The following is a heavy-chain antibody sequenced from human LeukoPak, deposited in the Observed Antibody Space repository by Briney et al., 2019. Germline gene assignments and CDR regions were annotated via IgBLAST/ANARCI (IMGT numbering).Heavy chain of an antibody. V-gene: IGHV1-2*02. D-gene: IGHD1-26*01. J-gene: IGHJ4*02. CDR1: GYTFTGYY. CDR2: INPNSGGT. Sequence: ASVKVSCKASGYTFTGYYMHWVRQAPGQGLEWMGWINPNSGGTNYAQKFQGRVTMTRDTSISTAYMELSSLRSEDTAVYYCATDLVGATAFDYWGQGTLVTVSS. CDR3: ATDLVGATAFDY.